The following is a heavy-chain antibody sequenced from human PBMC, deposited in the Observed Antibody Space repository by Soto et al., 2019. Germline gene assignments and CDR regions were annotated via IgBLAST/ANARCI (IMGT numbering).Heavy chain of an antibody. V-gene: IGHV2-26*04. CDR3: ASTYSTSWYWFDP. CDR2: IFSNDEK. Sequence: QVTVKESGPVLVKPTETLTLTCTVSGFSLSNAGLGVSWIRQPPGKALEWLAHIFSNDEKSYSTSLKSRLTIPKDTPKSQVVLIMTNMDPVDTATYYCASTYSTSWYWFDPWGQGTLVTVSS. J-gene: IGHJ5*02. D-gene: IGHD6-13*01. CDR1: GFSLSNAGLG.